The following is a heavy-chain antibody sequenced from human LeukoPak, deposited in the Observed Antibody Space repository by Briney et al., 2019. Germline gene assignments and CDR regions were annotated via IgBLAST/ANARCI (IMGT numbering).Heavy chain of an antibody. CDR3: VRHGDTDSCLAN. D-gene: IGHD2-2*01. CDR1: GFTFSSYS. Sequence: GSLRLSCAASGFTFSSYSMNWVRQAPGKGLERVSSICSTSRCIFYADSVKGRFTISRDNAKSSLYLQMHDLRAEDTAVYYCVRHGDTDSCLANWGQGTLVTVSS. J-gene: IGHJ4*02. V-gene: IGHV3-21*01. CDR2: ICSTSRCI.